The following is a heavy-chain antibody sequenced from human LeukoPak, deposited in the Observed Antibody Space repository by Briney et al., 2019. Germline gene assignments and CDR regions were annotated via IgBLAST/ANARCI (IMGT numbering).Heavy chain of an antibody. CDR2: IKSMGGPS. D-gene: IGHD1-14*01. Sequence: PGGSLRLSCAASGFTFNSYAMTWVRQTPGKGLEWVSRIKSMGGPSYYADSVKGRFTISRDDSKNTLYLQMSSLRAEDTAVYYCARHPEFLRDFDYWGQGTLVAVFS. CDR1: GFTFNSYA. J-gene: IGHJ4*02. CDR3: ARHPEFLRDFDY. V-gene: IGHV3-23*01.